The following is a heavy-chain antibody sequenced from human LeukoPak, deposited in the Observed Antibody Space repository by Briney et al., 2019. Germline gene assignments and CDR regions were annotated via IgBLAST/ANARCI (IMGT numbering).Heavy chain of an antibody. J-gene: IGHJ6*02. V-gene: IGHV4-38-2*02. Sequence: SETLSLTCTVSGYSISSGYYWGWIRQPPGKGLEWIGSIYHSGSTYYNPSLKSRVTISVDTSKNQFSLKLSSVTAADTAVYYCARARQGADYYYYGMDVWGQGTTVTVSS. CDR3: ARARQGADYYYYGMDV. D-gene: IGHD4/OR15-4a*01. CDR2: IYHSGST. CDR1: GYSISSGYY.